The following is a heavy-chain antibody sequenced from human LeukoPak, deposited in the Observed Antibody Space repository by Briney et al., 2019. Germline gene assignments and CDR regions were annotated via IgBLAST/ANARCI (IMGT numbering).Heavy chain of an antibody. J-gene: IGHJ4*02. V-gene: IGHV3-48*03. Sequence: GGSLRLSCAASGFTFSSYEMNWVRQAPGKGLEWVSYISSSGSTIYYADSVKGRFTISRDNAKNSLYLQMDSLRAEDTAVYYCARDRGGATSYWGQGTLVTVSS. CDR1: GFTFSSYE. D-gene: IGHD1-26*01. CDR3: ARDRGGATSY. CDR2: ISSSGSTI.